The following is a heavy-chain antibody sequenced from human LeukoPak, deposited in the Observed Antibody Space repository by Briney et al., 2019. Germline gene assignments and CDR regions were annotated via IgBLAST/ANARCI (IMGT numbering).Heavy chain of an antibody. CDR2: ISSSGST. V-gene: IGHV4-61*02. D-gene: IGHD5-18*01. CDR3: RVDTPFFDY. Sequence: PSQTLSLACTVSGDSISSGDYYWSWIRQPAGKGLEWIGRISSSGSTNYNPSLKSRVTISVDTSKNQFSLKLSSVTAADTAVYYCRVDTPFFDYWGQGTLVTVSS. J-gene: IGHJ4*02. CDR1: GDSISSGDYY.